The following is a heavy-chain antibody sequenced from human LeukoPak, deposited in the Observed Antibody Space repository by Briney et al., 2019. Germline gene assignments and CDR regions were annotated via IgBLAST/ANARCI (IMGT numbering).Heavy chain of an antibody. J-gene: IGHJ5*02. D-gene: IGHD5-18*01. Sequence: GGSLRLSCAASGFTFSSYAMSWVRQAPGKGLEWVSAISGSGGSTYYADSVKGRFTIFRDNSKNTLYLQMNSLRAEDTAVYYCAKDREWGYSYGSNWFDPWGQGTLVTVSS. CDR3: AKDREWGYSYGSNWFDP. CDR2: ISGSGGST. V-gene: IGHV3-23*01. CDR1: GFTFSSYA.